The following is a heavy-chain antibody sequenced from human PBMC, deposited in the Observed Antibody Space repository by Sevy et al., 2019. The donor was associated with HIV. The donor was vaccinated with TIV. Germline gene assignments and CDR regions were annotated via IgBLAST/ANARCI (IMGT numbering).Heavy chain of an antibody. CDR2: ISYDGSNK. J-gene: IGHJ4*02. D-gene: IGHD1-26*01. CDR1: RFTFSNYG. Sequence: GGSLRLSCAVSRFTFSNYGIHWVRQAPGKGLEGLALISYDGSNKHYADPVKARFTISRENVKNTLFLDMNSLRAEETAIYYCAKDAGTYYLTYYFDFWGQGTLVTVSS. CDR3: AKDAGTYYLTYYFDF. V-gene: IGHV3-33*05.